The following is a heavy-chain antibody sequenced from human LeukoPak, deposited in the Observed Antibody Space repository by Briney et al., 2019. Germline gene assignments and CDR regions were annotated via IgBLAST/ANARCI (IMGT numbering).Heavy chain of an antibody. D-gene: IGHD3-3*01. CDR3: ARVFTIFGVVRMSGWFDP. CDR1: GGSISSNNYY. CDR2: IYYSGST. V-gene: IGHV4-39*07. J-gene: IGHJ5*02. Sequence: SETLSLTCSVSGGSISSNNYYWGWIRQPPGKGLERIGSIYYSGSTYYNSSLKSRVTISVDTSKNQFSLKLTSVTAADTAVYYCARVFTIFGVVRMSGWFDPWGQGTLVTVSS.